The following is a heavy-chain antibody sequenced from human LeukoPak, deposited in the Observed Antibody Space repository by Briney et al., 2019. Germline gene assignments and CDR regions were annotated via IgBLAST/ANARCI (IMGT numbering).Heavy chain of an antibody. Sequence: ASVKVSCKASGYTFTSYDINWVRQATGQRLEWMGWMNPNSSNTGYAQKFQGRVTMTRNTSISTAYMELSSLRSEDTDVYSCARGRADYYDSSGYVDYYYYMDVWSKGTTVTVSS. V-gene: IGHV1-8*01. CDR1: GYTFTSYD. J-gene: IGHJ6*03. D-gene: IGHD3-22*01. CDR2: MNPNSSNT. CDR3: ARGRADYYDSSGYVDYYYYMDV.